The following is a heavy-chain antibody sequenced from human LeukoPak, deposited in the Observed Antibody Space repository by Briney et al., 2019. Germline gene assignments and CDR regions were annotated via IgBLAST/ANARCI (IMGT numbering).Heavy chain of an antibody. CDR1: GFTFGSYW. CDR3: ARAPGWEPPLDY. V-gene: IGHV3-74*01. CDR2: INSDGSST. Sequence: GGSLRLSCAASGFTFGSYWMHWVRQAPGKGLVWVSRINSDGSSTSYADSVKGRFTISRDNAKNTLYLQMNSLRAEDTAVYYCARAPGWEPPLDYWGQGTLVTVSS. D-gene: IGHD1-26*01. J-gene: IGHJ4*02.